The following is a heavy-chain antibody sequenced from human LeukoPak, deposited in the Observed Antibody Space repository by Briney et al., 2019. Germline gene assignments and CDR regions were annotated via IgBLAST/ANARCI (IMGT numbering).Heavy chain of an antibody. CDR3: ARDQRNSGSYRFEY. Sequence: ASVKVSCKTSGYTFSAYGISWVRQAPGQGLGWMGWITGNNRHTNYAPSLQGRATMTTDTSTNTAYMELTNLRSDDTAVYYCARDQRNSGSYRFEYWGQGTLVTVSS. D-gene: IGHD1-26*01. V-gene: IGHV1-18*01. J-gene: IGHJ4*02. CDR1: GYTFSAYG. CDR2: ITGNNRHT.